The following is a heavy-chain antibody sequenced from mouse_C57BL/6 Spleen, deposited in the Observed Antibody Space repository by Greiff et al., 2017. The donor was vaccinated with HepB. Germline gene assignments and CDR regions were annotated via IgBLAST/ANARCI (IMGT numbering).Heavy chain of an antibody. CDR2: IYPRSGNT. Sequence: VKLQQSGAELARPGASVKLSCKASGYTFTSYGISWVKQRTGQGLEWIGEIYPRSGNTYYNEKFKGKATLTADKSSSTAYMELRSLTSEDSAGYFCARGGNPAMDYWGQGTSVTVSS. J-gene: IGHJ4*01. CDR1: GYTFTSYG. D-gene: IGHD1-1*02. CDR3: ARGGNPAMDY. V-gene: IGHV1-81*01.